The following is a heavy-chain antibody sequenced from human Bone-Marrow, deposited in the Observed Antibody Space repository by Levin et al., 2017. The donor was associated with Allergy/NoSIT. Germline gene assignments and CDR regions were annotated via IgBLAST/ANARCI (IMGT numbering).Heavy chain of an antibody. CDR2: IYPGDSDA. J-gene: IGHJ6*02. Sequence: PGESLKISCKGSGYIFTSYYIGWVRQMPGKGLEWMGFIYPGDSDARYSPSFEGQVIMSVDESIDTAYLQWSSLKASDTAMYYCARFAVKYSYVLTYGMDVWGQGTTVIVSS. CDR3: ARFAVKYSYVLTYGMDV. V-gene: IGHV5-51*01. D-gene: IGHD5-18*01. CDR1: GYIFTSYY.